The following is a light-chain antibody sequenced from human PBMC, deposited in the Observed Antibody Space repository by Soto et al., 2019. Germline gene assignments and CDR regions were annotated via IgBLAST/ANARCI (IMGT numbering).Light chain of an antibody. V-gene: IGLV1-40*01. Sequence: QSVLTQPPSVSGAPGQRVTISCTGSSSNIGAGYDVHWYQQLPGTAPKLLIYGNSNRPSGVPDRFSGSKSGTSASLAITGLQAEDEADYYCQSYDSSAHVVFGGGTKVTV. CDR2: GNS. J-gene: IGLJ2*01. CDR1: SSNIGAGYD. CDR3: QSYDSSAHVV.